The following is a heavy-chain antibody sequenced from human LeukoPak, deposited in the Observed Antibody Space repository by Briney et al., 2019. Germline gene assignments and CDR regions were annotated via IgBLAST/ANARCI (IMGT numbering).Heavy chain of an antibody. CDR2: IYPGDSDT. V-gene: IGHV5-51*01. Sequence: GESLKISFKGSGYRFTSYWIGWVRQMPGKGLEWMGIIYPGDSDTRYSPSFQGQVTISADKSISTAYLQWSSLRAEDTAVYYCAKLPPYGLNDYWGQGTLVTVSS. J-gene: IGHJ4*02. CDR1: GYRFTSYW. CDR3: AKLPPYGLNDY. D-gene: IGHD3-10*01.